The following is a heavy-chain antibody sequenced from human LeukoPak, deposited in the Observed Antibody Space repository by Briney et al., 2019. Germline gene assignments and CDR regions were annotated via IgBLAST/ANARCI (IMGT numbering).Heavy chain of an antibody. J-gene: IGHJ4*02. Sequence: ASVKVSCKASGYTFTGYYMHWVRQAPGQGLEWMGWINPNSGGTNYAQKFQGRVTMTRDTSISTAYMELSRLRSDDTAVYYCARTYSYCSGGSCYSYWGQGTLVTVSS. CDR1: GYTFTGYY. CDR2: INPNSGGT. CDR3: ARTYSYCSGGSCYSY. D-gene: IGHD2-15*01. V-gene: IGHV1-2*02.